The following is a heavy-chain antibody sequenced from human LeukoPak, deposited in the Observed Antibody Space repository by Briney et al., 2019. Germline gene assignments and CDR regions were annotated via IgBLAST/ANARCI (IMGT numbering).Heavy chain of an antibody. J-gene: IGHJ4*02. V-gene: IGHV4-34*01. D-gene: IGHD1-26*01. CDR1: GGSFSGYY. CDR2: IYYSGST. Sequence: SETLSLTCAVYGGSFSGYYWSWIRQPPGKGLEWIGSIYYSGSTYYNPSLKSRVTISVDTSKNQFSLKLSSVTAADTAVYYCARDLGVGATNPDYWGQGTLVTVSS. CDR3: ARDLGVGATNPDY.